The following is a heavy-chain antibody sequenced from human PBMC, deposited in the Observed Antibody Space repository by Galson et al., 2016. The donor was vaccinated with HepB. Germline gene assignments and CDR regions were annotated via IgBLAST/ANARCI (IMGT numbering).Heavy chain of an antibody. D-gene: IGHD3-22*01. CDR2: ISYDGSNK. CDR3: ARDINLYDSTGYYYDPSRNADY. J-gene: IGHJ4*02. Sequence: SLRLSCAASGFTFSSYGMHWVRQAPGKGLKWVAVISYDGSNKYYTDSVKGRFTISRDNSKNTLYLQMNSLRAEDRAVYYCARDINLYDSTGYYYDPSRNADYWGQGTLVTVSS. CDR1: GFTFSSYG. V-gene: IGHV3-30*03.